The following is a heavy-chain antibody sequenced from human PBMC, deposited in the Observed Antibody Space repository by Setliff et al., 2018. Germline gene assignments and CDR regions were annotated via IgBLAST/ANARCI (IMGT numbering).Heavy chain of an antibody. CDR3: ARASRFGTVVYRGDYYMDV. D-gene: IGHD3-10*01. J-gene: IGHJ6*03. Sequence: ATSVKVSCKASGYIFTTYAIGWMRQAPGQGPEWMGWINTNTGNPSYAQGFTGRFVFSLDTSVSTAYLQISGLKGEDSAVYYRARASRFGTVVYRGDYYMDVWGKGTTVTVSS. V-gene: IGHV7-4-1*02. CDR2: INTNTGNP. CDR1: GYIFTTYA.